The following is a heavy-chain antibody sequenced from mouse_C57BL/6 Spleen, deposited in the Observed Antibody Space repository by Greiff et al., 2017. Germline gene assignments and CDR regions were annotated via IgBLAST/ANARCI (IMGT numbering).Heavy chain of an antibody. Sequence: QVQLQQPGTELVKPGASVKLSCKASGYTFTSYWMHWVKQRPGQGLEWIGNINPSNGGTNYNEKFKSKATLTADKSSSTAYMQLSSLTSEDSAVYYGARIERYGYVPAGFAYWGQGTLVTVSA. D-gene: IGHD2-2*01. CDR2: INPSNGGT. J-gene: IGHJ3*01. V-gene: IGHV1-53*01. CDR3: ARIERYGYVPAGFAY. CDR1: GYTFTSYW.